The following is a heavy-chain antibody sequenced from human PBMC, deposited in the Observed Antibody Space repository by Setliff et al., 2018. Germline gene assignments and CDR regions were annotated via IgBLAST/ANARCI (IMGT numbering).Heavy chain of an antibody. CDR2: IYSSGSI. J-gene: IGHJ6*03. CDR1: GGSISSYY. D-gene: IGHD1-26*01. V-gene: IGHV4-59*08. Sequence: TLSLTCNVSGGSISSYYWSWIRQPPGKGLEWIGNIYSSGSIKYNPSLRSRVTISVDTVKNQFSLRLSSLTAADTAVYYCARAPDSGTYYNLYPYYNDVWGKGTTVTVSS. CDR3: ARAPDSGTYYNLYPYYNDV.